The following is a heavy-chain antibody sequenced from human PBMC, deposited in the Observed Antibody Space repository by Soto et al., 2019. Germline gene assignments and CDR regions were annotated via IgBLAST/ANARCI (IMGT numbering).Heavy chain of an antibody. J-gene: IGHJ5*02. D-gene: IGHD2-21*02. CDR1: GGSICSYD. CDR3: AGVVVVTATYNWFDP. Sequence: SERLPLICPVSGGSICSYDLSWIRQPTGKGLEWIGYIYYSGSTNYYPSLKSRVTISVDTSKNQFSLKLSSVTAADTAVYYCAGVVVVTATYNWFDPWGQGTLVTVYS. CDR2: IYYSGST. V-gene: IGHV4-59*01.